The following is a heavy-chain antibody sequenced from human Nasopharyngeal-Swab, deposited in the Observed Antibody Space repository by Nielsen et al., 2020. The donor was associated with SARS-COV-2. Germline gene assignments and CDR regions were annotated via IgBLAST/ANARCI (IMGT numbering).Heavy chain of an antibody. CDR2: MNPHNGGT. D-gene: IGHD3-9*01. V-gene: IGHV1-2*02. CDR1: GYTFTDYY. Sequence: ASVKVSCKPSGYTFTDYYMHWVRQAPGQGLEWMGWMNPHNGGTNYEQKFQGRVTMTRDTPISTGYMELRRLRPDDTGVYYCATSMTGSSPYYYYGMDVWGQGTSVTVSS. CDR3: ATSMTGSSPYYYYGMDV. J-gene: IGHJ6*02.